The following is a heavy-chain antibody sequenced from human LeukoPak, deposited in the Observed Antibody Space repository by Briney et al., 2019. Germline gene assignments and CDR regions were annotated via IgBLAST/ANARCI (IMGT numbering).Heavy chain of an antibody. V-gene: IGHV3-23*01. CDR1: GFTFSSYA. CDR2: ISGSGGST. J-gene: IGHJ4*02. CDR3: ATPPYDSSGYYLDY. Sequence: GGSLSLSCAASGFTFSSYAMSWVRQAPGKGLEWVSAISGSGGSTYYADSVKGRFTISRDNSKNTLYLQMNSLRAEDTAVYYWATPPYDSSGYYLDYWGQGTLVTVSS. D-gene: IGHD3-22*01.